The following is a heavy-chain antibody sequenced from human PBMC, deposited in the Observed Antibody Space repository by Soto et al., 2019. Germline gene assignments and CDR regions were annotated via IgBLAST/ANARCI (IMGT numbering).Heavy chain of an antibody. CDR1: GFTFSNNA. Sequence: GESLKISCAASGFTFSNNAMSWVRQAPGKGLEWVSSISGTGVGTYYADSVKGRFTISRDNSKNTLFLQMNRLRAEDSAVYYCAKAISGTTGGMDVWGQGTTVTVSS. J-gene: IGHJ6*02. D-gene: IGHD1-20*01. V-gene: IGHV3-23*01. CDR3: AKAISGTTGGMDV. CDR2: ISGTGVGT.